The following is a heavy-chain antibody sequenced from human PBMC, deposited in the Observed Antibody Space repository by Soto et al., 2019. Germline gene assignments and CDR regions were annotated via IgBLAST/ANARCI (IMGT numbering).Heavy chain of an antibody. D-gene: IGHD2-2*01. V-gene: IGHV3-30-3*01. CDR1: GFTFISYA. CDR2: ISYDGSNT. J-gene: IGHJ4*02. Sequence: QVQLVESGGGVVQPGRYLRLSCAASGFTFISYAMNWVRQAPGKGLEWVALISYDGSNTYYADSVKGQFTISRDSSKNTLYLQMNSLRAADTAVYYCGRCSSTSCHLGSDYWGQGTLVTVSS. CDR3: GRCSSTSCHLGSDY.